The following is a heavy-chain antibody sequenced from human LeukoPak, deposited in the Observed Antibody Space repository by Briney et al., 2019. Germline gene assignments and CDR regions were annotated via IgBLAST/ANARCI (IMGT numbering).Heavy chain of an antibody. CDR2: ISSSSSAT. Sequence: GGSLRLSCVASGFTFSSYSMNWVRQGPGKGLEWVSYISSSSSATHYADSVKGRFTISRDNAKNSLYLQMNSLRAEDTAVYYCVREYSSSSGRAFDIWGRGTMATVSS. J-gene: IGHJ3*02. D-gene: IGHD6-6*01. V-gene: IGHV3-48*01. CDR1: GFTFSSYS. CDR3: VREYSSSSGRAFDI.